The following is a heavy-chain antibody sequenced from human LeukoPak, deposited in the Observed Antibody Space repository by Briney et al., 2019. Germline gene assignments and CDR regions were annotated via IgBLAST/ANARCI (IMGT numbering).Heavy chain of an antibody. CDR2: IIPILGIA. CDR3: AREYYDILTGYRRDAFDI. J-gene: IGHJ3*02. D-gene: IGHD3-9*01. V-gene: IGHV1-69*04. CDR1: GYTFTSYD. Sequence: SVKVSCKASGYTFTSYDINWVRQAPGQGLEWMGRIIPILGIANYAQKFQGRVTITADKSTSTAYMELSSLRSEDTAVYYCAREYYDILTGYRRDAFDIWGQGTMVTVSS.